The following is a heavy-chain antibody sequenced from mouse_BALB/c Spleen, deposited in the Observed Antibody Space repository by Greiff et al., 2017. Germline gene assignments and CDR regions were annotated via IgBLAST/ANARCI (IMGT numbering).Heavy chain of an antibody. CDR2: ISSGGGNT. J-gene: IGHJ3*01. CDR1: GFTFSSYT. CDR3: ASRLFAY. D-gene: IGHD2-2*01. V-gene: IGHV5-9*03. Sequence: EVMLVESGGGLVKPGGSLKLSCAASGFTFSSYTMSWVRQTPEKRLEWVATISSGGGNTYYPDSVKGRFTISRDNAKNNLYLQMSSLRSEDTALYYCASRLFAYWGQGTLVTVSA.